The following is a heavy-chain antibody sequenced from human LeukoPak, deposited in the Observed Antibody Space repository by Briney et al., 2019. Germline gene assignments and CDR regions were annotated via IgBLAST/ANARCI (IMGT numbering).Heavy chain of an antibody. V-gene: IGHV3-30*02. J-gene: IGHJ4*02. CDR1: GFTFSGCG. D-gene: IGHD5-18*01. CDR3: AKDPYSYGSYFDY. CDR2: IWYDGRDK. Sequence: GGSRRLSCAASGFTFSGCGMHWVRQAPGKGLEWVAFIWYDGRDKYYVDSVKGRFTISRDNSKNTLYLQMNSLRAEDTAMYYCAKDPYSYGSYFDYWGQGTLVTVSS.